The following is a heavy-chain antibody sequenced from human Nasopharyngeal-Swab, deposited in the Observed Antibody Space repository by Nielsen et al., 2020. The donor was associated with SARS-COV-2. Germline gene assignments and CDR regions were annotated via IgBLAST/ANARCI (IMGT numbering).Heavy chain of an antibody. CDR2: IYYSGST. Sequence: RQAPGKGLEWIGSIYYSGSTYYNPSLKSRVTISVDTSKNQFSLKLSSVTAADTAVYYCAGYCSSTSCYVSYYFDYWGQGPLLTVSS. D-gene: IGHD2-2*01. J-gene: IGHJ4*02. V-gene: IGHV4-39*07. CDR3: AGYCSSTSCYVSYYFDY.